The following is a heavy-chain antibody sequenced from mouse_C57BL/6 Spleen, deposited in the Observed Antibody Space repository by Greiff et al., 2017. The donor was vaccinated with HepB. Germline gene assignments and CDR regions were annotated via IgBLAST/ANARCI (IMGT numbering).Heavy chain of an antibody. D-gene: IGHD1-1*01. J-gene: IGHJ4*01. CDR1: GYSFTGYY. Sequence: VQLQQSGPELVKPGASVKISCKASGYSFTGYYMNWVKQSPEKSLEWIGEINPSTGGATYNQKFKAKATLTVDKSSSTAYMQLKSLTSEDSAVYYCARNRYYYGPYYYAMDYWGQGTSVTVSS. CDR2: INPSTGGA. V-gene: IGHV1-42*01. CDR3: ARNRYYYGPYYYAMDY.